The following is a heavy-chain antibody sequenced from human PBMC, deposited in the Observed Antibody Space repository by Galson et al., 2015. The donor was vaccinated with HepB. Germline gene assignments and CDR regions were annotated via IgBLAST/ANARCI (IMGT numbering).Heavy chain of an antibody. V-gene: IGHV3-7*01. D-gene: IGHD2-8*01. CDR1: GLRFSGDW. J-gene: IGHJ4*02. CDR2: VNPDGSVK. Sequence: SLRLSCATSGLRFSGDWMYWVRQAPGKGLEWVANVNPDGSVKTYVDSVKGRFTIARDNAKNLLSLQMNSLRAEDTAVYYCASRIMRGQGTQVTVSS. CDR3: ASRIM.